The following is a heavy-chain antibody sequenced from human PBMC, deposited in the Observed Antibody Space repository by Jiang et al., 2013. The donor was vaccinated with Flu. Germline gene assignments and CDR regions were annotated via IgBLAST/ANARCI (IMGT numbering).Heavy chain of an antibody. V-gene: IGHV1-3*01. J-gene: IGHJ4*02. D-gene: IGHD3-22*01. Sequence: SGAEVKKPGASVKVSCKASGYTFTSYAMHWVRQAPGQRLEWMGWINAGNGNTKYSQKFQGRVTITRDTSASTAYMELSSLRSEDTAVYYCARSTYYYDSSGPTDYWGQGTLVTVSS. CDR1: GYTFTSYA. CDR2: INAGNGNT. CDR3: ARSTYYYDSSGPTDY.